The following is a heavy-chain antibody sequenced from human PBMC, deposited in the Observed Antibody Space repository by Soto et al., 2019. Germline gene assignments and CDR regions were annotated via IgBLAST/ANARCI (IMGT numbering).Heavy chain of an antibody. CDR3: ARSPHPYDFWSGYFFDY. V-gene: IGHV4-31*03. CDR1: GGSISSGGYY. CDR2: IYYSGST. Sequence: SETLSLTCTVSGGSISSGGYYWSWIRQHPGKGLEWIGYIYYSGSTYYNPSLKSRVTISVDTSKNQFSLKLSSVAAADTAVYYCARSPHPYDFWSGYFFDYWGQGTLVTVSS. J-gene: IGHJ4*02. D-gene: IGHD3-3*01.